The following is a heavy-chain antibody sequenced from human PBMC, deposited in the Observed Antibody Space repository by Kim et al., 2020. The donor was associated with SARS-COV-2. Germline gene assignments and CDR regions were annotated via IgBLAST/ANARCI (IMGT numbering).Heavy chain of an antibody. CDR1: GGSISSYY. D-gene: IGHD2-15*01. Sequence: SETLSLTCTVSGGSISSYYWSWIRQPAGKGLEWIGRIYTSGSTNYNPSLKSRVTMSVDTSKNQFSLKLSSVTAADTAVYYCARASSGGGYYYYGMDVWGQGTTVTVSS. CDR2: IYTSGST. V-gene: IGHV4-4*07. CDR3: ARASSGGGYYYYGMDV. J-gene: IGHJ6*02.